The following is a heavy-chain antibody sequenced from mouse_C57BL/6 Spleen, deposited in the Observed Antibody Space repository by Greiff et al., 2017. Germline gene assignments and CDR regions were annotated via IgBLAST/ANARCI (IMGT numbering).Heavy chain of an antibody. V-gene: IGHV5-9*01. Sequence: EVHLVESGGGLVKPGGSLKLSCAASGFTFRSYTMSWVRQTPEKRLEWVATISGGGGNTYYPDSVKGRFTISRDNAKNTLYLQMSSLRSEDTALYYCARHPYSFYAMDYWGQGTSVTVSS. CDR2: ISGGGGNT. CDR1: GFTFRSYT. CDR3: ARHPYSFYAMDY. J-gene: IGHJ4*01. D-gene: IGHD2-12*01.